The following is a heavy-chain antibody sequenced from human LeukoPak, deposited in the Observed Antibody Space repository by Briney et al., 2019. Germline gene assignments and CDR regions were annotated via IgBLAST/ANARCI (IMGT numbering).Heavy chain of an antibody. CDR1: GFTFSSNS. Sequence: GGSLRLSCAASGFTFSSNSMNWVRQAPGKGLEWVSYIRSSSSTIYYADSVKGRFTISRDNAKNSLYLQMNSLRAEDTAVYYCARVPSNYYDSSGLDYWGQGTLVTVSS. J-gene: IGHJ4*02. D-gene: IGHD3-22*01. CDR3: ARVPSNYYDSSGLDY. V-gene: IGHV3-48*04. CDR2: IRSSSSTI.